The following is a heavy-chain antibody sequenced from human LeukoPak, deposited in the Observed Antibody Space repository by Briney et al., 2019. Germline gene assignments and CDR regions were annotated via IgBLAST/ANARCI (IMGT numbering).Heavy chain of an antibody. Sequence: SETLSLTCTVSGGSISSSSYYWGWIRQPPGKGLEWIGSIYYSGSTYYNPSLKSRVTISVDTSKNQFSLKLSSVTAADTAVYYCASPHCDSNPLDAFDIWGQGTMVTVSS. CDR1: GGSISSSSYY. CDR3: ASPHCDSNPLDAFDI. CDR2: IYYSGST. D-gene: IGHD3-22*01. V-gene: IGHV4-39*01. J-gene: IGHJ3*02.